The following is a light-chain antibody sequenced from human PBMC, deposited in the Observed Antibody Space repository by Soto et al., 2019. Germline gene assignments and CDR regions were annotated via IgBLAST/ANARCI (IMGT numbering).Light chain of an antibody. CDR3: AAWDGSLQTWV. Sequence: QSVLTQPPSAYGTPGQRVTISCSGSSSNIGSNIVNWYQQLPGTAPKILIYTNNQRPSGVPDRFSDSKSGTSASLAISGLQSEDEADYYCAAWDGSLQTWVFGGGTKLTVL. CDR2: TNN. V-gene: IGLV1-44*01. J-gene: IGLJ3*02. CDR1: SSNIGSNI.